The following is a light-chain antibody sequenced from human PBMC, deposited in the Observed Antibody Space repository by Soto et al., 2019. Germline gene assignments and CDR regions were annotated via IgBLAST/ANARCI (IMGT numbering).Light chain of an antibody. CDR2: KAS. CDR1: QSISSW. CDR3: QQYNSYSPWT. Sequence: DIQMTQSPSTLSASVGDRVPITCRASQSISSWLAWYQRKPGKAPKLLIYKASSLESGVPSRFSGSGSGTEFTLTISSLQPDDFATYYCQQYNSYSPWTFGQGTKVDSK. J-gene: IGKJ1*01. V-gene: IGKV1-5*03.